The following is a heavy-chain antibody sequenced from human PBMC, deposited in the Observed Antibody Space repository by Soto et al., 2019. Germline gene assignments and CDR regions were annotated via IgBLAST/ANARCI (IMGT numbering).Heavy chain of an antibody. CDR3: AREYFDWSNWFDP. Sequence: EVQLVESGGGLVQPGGSLRLSCAASGFTFSSYSMNWVRQAPGKGLEWVSYISSSSSTIYYADSVKGRFTISRDNAKNSLYLQMHSLRDEDTAVYYCAREYFDWSNWFDPWGQGTLVTVSS. D-gene: IGHD3-9*01. J-gene: IGHJ5*02. V-gene: IGHV3-48*02. CDR2: ISSSSSTI. CDR1: GFTFSSYS.